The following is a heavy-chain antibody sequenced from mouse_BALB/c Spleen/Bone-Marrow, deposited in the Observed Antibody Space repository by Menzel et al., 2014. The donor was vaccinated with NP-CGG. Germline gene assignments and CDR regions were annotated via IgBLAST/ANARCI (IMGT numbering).Heavy chain of an antibody. CDR2: FYPGSGSI. CDR1: GYTFTEYI. Sequence: VQLQQSGAELVKPGASVKLSCKASGYTFTEYIIHWVKQRSGQGLEWIGWFYPGSGSIKYNEKFKDKATLTADKSSSTVYMEPSRLTSEDSAVYFCARHEDYGSSYHYAMDYWGQGTSVTVSS. V-gene: IGHV1-62-2*01. CDR3: ARHEDYGSSYHYAMDY. D-gene: IGHD1-1*01. J-gene: IGHJ4*01.